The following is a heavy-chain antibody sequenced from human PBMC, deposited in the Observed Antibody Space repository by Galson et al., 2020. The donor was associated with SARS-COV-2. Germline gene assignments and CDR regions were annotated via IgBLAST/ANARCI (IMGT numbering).Heavy chain of an antibody. V-gene: IGHV4-38-2*01. CDR1: GYSVRTTNY. CDR2: IYPNGRT. Sequence: SETLSLTCDVSGYSVRTTNYWGWVRLAPGKGLAWIGSIYPNGRTYYNPSLESRVTISVDTSRNQFSLTLASVTAADTAFYYCARQGVNMIVLVTVPGWFFDLWGRGTLVTVSS. CDR3: ARQGVNMIVLVTVPGWFFDL. J-gene: IGHJ2*01. D-gene: IGHD2-21*02.